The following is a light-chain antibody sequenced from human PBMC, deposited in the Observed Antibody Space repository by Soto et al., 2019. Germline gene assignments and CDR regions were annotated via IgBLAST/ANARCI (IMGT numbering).Light chain of an antibody. V-gene: IGLV1-47*01. CDR1: SSDIGSNY. CDR2: RNS. Sequence: QSVLTQAPSAPGTPGQRVTISCSGSSSDIGSNYVYWYQQLPGTVPQLLIYRNSERPSGVPDRFSGSKSGTSASLAISGLRSEDEADYYCAAWDDSLSGVVFGGGTKLTVL. J-gene: IGLJ2*01. CDR3: AAWDDSLSGVV.